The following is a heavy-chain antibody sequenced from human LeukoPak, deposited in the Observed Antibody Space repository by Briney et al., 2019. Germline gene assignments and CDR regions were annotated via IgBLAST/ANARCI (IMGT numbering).Heavy chain of an antibody. CDR1: GFTFSDYA. CDR2: LGGNNIHT. D-gene: IGHD2-21*02. V-gene: IGHV3-23*01. CDR3: GRAMAYCGDDCYERGYYFDY. Sequence: GGSLRLSCAASGFTFSDYAMNWVRQAPRKGPEWLSSLGGNNIHTKSADFVKGRFTISRDNSKNMLYLQMNSLRAEDTAVYYCGRAMAYCGDDCYERGYYFDYWGQGTQVTVSS. J-gene: IGHJ4*02.